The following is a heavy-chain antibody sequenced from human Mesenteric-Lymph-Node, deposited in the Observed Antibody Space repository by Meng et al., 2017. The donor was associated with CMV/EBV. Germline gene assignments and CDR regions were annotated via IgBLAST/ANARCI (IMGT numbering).Heavy chain of an antibody. CDR2: IYWDDDK. Sequence: SRRTSGGGVGWIRQPTGKALEWLAVIYWDDDKRYRPSLKSRLTITKDTSKNQVVLTMTNMDPVDTATYYCAHMGADRDDSSGPYYFDYWGQGTLVTVSS. J-gene: IGHJ4*02. V-gene: IGHV2-5*02. CDR1: SRRTSGGG. D-gene: IGHD3-22*01. CDR3: AHMGADRDDSSGPYYFDY.